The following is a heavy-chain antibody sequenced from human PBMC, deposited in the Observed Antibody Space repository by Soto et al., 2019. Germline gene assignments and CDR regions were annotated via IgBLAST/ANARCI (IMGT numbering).Heavy chain of an antibody. CDR1: GYGFTNYG. J-gene: IGHJ4*02. CDR2: INTYNGKT. CDR3: ARTWNDVFDL. V-gene: IGHV1-18*01. Sequence: QAQLVQSGPEVKKPGASLKVSCKASGYGFTNYGISWVRQAPGEGLEWMGWINTYNGKTTYAEALQGRVSLTTDTSTGTADLALTNVRSDDTALYYCARTWNDVFDLWGQGTRVVVSS. D-gene: IGHD1-1*01.